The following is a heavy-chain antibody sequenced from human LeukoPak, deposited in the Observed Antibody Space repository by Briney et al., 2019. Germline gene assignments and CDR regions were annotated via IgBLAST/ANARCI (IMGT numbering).Heavy chain of an antibody. J-gene: IGHJ3*02. CDR1: GGSISSYY. V-gene: IGHV4-59*01. D-gene: IGHD5-18*01. CDR2: IYYSGST. Sequence: SETLSLTCTVSGGSISSYYWSWIRQPPGKGLEWIGYIYYSGSTNYNPSLKSRVTISVETSKNQFSLKLSSVTAADTAVYYCARLPGFRGYSYGETWSAFDIWGQGTMVTVSS. CDR3: ARLPGFRGYSYGETWSAFDI.